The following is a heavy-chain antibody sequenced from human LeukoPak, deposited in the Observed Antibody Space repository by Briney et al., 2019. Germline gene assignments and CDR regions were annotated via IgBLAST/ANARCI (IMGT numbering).Heavy chain of an antibody. CDR1: GFTFSSYA. CDR2: ISYDGRDK. J-gene: IGHJ3*02. Sequence: GGPLRLSCAASGFTFSSYAMHCVRDAPGKGLEWVAVISYDGRDKYYADSVKGRFTISRDNSKNTLYLQMNSLRAEDTAVYYCARDVNREDIVVVVAATNAFDIWGQGTMVTVSS. CDR3: ARDVNREDIVVVVAATNAFDI. D-gene: IGHD2-15*01. V-gene: IGHV3-30*04.